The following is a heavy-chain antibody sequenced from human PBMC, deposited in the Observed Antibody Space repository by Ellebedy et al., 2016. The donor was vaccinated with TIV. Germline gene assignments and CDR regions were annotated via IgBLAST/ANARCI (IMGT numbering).Heavy chain of an antibody. V-gene: IGHV1-46*01. J-gene: IGHJ5*02. CDR1: GYTFTSYY. CDR3: AIAAADIYNWFDP. D-gene: IGHD6-13*01. Sequence: ASVKVSCKASGYTFTSYYMHWVRQAPGQGLEWMGIINPSGGSTSYAQKLQGRVTMTTDTSTSTAYMELRSLRSDDTAVYYCAIAAADIYNWFDPWGQGTLVTVSS. CDR2: INPSGGST.